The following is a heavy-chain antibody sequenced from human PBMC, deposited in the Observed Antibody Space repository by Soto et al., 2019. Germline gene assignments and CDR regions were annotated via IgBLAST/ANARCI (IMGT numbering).Heavy chain of an antibody. CDR2: MNPNSGNT. D-gene: IGHD3-22*01. J-gene: IGHJ1*01. Sequence: QVQLVQSGAEVKKPGASVKVSCKASGYTFTSYDINSVRQATGQGLEWMGWMNPNSGNTGYAQKFQGRVSMTRNTSIRTAYMELSSLRSEDTAVYYCARGLRDSSGKEYFQHWGQGNLVTVSS. CDR1: GYTFTSYD. CDR3: ARGLRDSSGKEYFQH. V-gene: IGHV1-8*01.